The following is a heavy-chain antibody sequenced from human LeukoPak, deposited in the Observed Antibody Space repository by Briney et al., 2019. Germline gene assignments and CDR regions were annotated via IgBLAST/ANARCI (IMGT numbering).Heavy chain of an antibody. Sequence: GGSLRLSCAASGFTFSTFAMIWVRQPPGKGLEWVSSIFPSGGEIHYADSVKGRFTISRDNSKNTLYLQMNSLRAEDTAVYYCAKTMITFGGVIVIPLDYWGQGTLVTVSS. J-gene: IGHJ4*02. CDR2: IFPSGGEI. V-gene: IGHV3-23*01. CDR3: AKTMITFGGVIVIPLDY. CDR1: GFTFSTFA. D-gene: IGHD3-16*02.